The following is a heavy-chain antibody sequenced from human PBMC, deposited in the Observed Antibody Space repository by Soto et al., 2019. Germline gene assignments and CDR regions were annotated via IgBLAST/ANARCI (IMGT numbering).Heavy chain of an antibody. CDR2: IYYSGNT. J-gene: IGHJ6*02. D-gene: IGHD2-15*01. Sequence: SETLSLTCTVSGGSISSYYWSWIRQPPGKGLEWIGYIYYSGNTNYNPSLKSRITISADTSKNQFSLKLSSVTAADTAVYYCARLKGAATRYYYYGMDVWGQGTTVTSP. CDR1: GGSISSYY. CDR3: ARLKGAATRYYYYGMDV. V-gene: IGHV4-59*08.